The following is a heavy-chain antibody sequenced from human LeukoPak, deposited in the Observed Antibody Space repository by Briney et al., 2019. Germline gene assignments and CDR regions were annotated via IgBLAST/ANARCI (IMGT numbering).Heavy chain of an antibody. CDR1: GYTFTSFG. V-gene: IGHV1-18*01. CDR3: AKERGLVAHFSNFDS. Sequence: RASVKVSCKASGYTFTSFGISWVRQAPGQGLEWMGWISAYNGNTNYAQKLQGRVTMTTDTSTSTAYMELRSLRSDDTAVYYCAKERGLVAHFSNFDSWGQGTLVTVSS. J-gene: IGHJ4*02. CDR2: ISAYNGNT. D-gene: IGHD5-12*01.